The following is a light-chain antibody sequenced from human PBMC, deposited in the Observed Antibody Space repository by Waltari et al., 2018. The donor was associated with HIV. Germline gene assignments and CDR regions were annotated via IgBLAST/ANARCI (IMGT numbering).Light chain of an antibody. CDR1: TNDVGNYNL. V-gene: IGLV2-23*02. CDR2: AIT. Sequence: QSALTQPASVSGSPGQSITISCIGITNDVGNYNLVSWYQQHPGKAPKLIIYAITKQPSLGSNRFSCSKSGNTASLTISGLQADDEAYYYCCSYANAGRTFGGGTKLTVL. J-gene: IGLJ2*01. CDR3: CSYANAGRT.